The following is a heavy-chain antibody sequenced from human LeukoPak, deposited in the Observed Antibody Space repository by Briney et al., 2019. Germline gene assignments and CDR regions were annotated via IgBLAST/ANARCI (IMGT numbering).Heavy chain of an antibody. Sequence: GASVKVSCKASGYTFTSYAMNWVRQAPGQGLEWMGWINTNTGNPTYAQGFTGRFVFSLDTSVSTAYLQISSLKAEDTAVYYCAREGAITMVRRVIPYYYGMDVWGQGTTVTVSS. CDR3: AREGAITMVRRVIPYYYGMDV. J-gene: IGHJ6*02. CDR2: INTNTGNP. V-gene: IGHV7-4-1*02. CDR1: GYTFTSYA. D-gene: IGHD3-10*01.